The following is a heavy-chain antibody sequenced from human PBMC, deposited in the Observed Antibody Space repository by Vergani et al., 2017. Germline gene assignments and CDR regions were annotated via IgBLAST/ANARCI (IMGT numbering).Heavy chain of an antibody. CDR3: TTDLYWKWELLRPDY. D-gene: IGHD1-26*01. V-gene: IGHV3-15*07. CDR2: IKSKTDGGTT. Sequence: EVQLVESGGGLVKPGGSLRLSCAASGFTFSNAWMNWVRQAPGKGLEWVGRIKSKTDGGTTDYAAPVKGRFTISREDSKNTLYLQMNSLKTEDTAVYYCTTDLYWKWELLRPDYWGQGTLVTVSS. CDR1: GFTFSNAW. J-gene: IGHJ4*02.